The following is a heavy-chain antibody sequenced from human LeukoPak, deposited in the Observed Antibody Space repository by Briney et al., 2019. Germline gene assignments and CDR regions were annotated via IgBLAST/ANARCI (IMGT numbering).Heavy chain of an antibody. V-gene: IGHV1-24*01. J-gene: IGHJ5*02. CDR1: GYTLTELS. Sequence: ASVKVSCKVSGYTLTELSMHWVRQAPGKGLDWMGGFDPEDGETIYAQKFQGRVTMTEDTSTDTAYMELSSLRSEDTAVYYCATEQAAYCSGGSCPNWFDPWGQGTLVTVSS. D-gene: IGHD2-15*01. CDR3: ATEQAAYCSGGSCPNWFDP. CDR2: FDPEDGET.